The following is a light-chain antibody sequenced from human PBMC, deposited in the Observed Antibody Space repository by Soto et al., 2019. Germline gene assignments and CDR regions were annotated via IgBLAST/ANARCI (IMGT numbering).Light chain of an antibody. J-gene: IGLJ1*01. CDR2: EVT. V-gene: IGLV2-14*01. Sequence: QSALTQPASVSGSPGQSITISCTGTSGDIGGYNYVSWYQQHPGKAPKLIIYEVTDRPSGVSNRFSGSKSGNTASLTISGLQAEDEAEYYCSSYTNINTRACVFGTGTKVTVL. CDR1: SGDIGGYNY. CDR3: SSYTNINTRACV.